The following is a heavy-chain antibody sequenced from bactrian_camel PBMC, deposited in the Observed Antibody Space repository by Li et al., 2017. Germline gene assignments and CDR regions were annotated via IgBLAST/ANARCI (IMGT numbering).Heavy chain of an antibody. V-gene: IGHV3S61*01. CDR1: GWTLSDNY. D-gene: IGHD5*01. CDR3: AADDNKCRYDLRWGLGPNTYDYNV. CDR2: IWTAYGVT. J-gene: IGHJ4*01. Sequence: VQAGGSLRLSCQASGWTLSDNYAAWFRQVSGKDREAVAHIWTAYGVTYYADFVKGRFTISHDKVKNAVYLEMSNLQPEDSAMYYCAADDNKCRYDLRWGLGPNTYDYNVRGQGTQVTVS.